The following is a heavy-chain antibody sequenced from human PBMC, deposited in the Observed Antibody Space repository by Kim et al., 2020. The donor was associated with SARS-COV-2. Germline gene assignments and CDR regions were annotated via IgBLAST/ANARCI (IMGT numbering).Heavy chain of an antibody. D-gene: IGHD3-16*02. Sequence: SETLSLTCTVSGGSISSGGYYWSWIRQHPGKGLEWIGYIYYSGSTYYNPSLKSRVTISVDTSKNQFSLKLSSVTAADTAVYYCARVIHDAFDIWGQGTMVTVSS. CDR3: ARVIHDAFDI. CDR1: GGSISSGGYY. CDR2: IYYSGST. V-gene: IGHV4-31*03. J-gene: IGHJ3*02.